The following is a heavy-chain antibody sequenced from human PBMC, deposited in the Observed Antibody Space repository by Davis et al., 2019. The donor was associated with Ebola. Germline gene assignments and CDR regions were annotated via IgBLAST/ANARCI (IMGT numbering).Heavy chain of an antibody. CDR1: GYTFTSYD. D-gene: IGHD3-9*01. CDR3: ARGRPFPLRYHTDV. Sequence: ASVKVSCKASGYTFTSYDINWVRQATGQGLEWMGWMNPNSGNTGYAQKFQGRVTMTRNTSISTAYMELSSLRSEDTAVYYCARGRPFPLRYHTDVWGQGTTVTVSS. J-gene: IGHJ6*02. CDR2: MNPNSGNT. V-gene: IGHV1-8*01.